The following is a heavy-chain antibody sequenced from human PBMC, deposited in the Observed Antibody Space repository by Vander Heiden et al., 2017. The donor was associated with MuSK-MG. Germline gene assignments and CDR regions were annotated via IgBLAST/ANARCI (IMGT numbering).Heavy chain of an antibody. CDR3: AKYTCVAAPFFHY. CDR1: GFTFRRLA. V-gene: IGHV3-23*01. J-gene: IGHJ4*02. CDR2: SSDSGGNT. D-gene: IGHD2-2*02. Sequence: HLLESAGGLVPPVGPLRLSCARTGFTFRRLARVWVRRAPGKGLGWVASSSDSGGNTYYADSVKGRFTISRDNSKNTLYLQMNSLRAEDTGIYYCAKYTCVAAPFFHYWGQGTLVTVSS.